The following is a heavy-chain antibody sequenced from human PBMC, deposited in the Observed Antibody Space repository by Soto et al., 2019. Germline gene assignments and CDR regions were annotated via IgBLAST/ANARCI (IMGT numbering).Heavy chain of an antibody. Sequence: GGSLRLSCAASGFTFSSYGMHWVRQAPGKGLEWVAVISYDGSNKYYADSVKGRFTTSRDNSKNTLYLQMNSLRAEDTAVYYCAKDGRGPYSSSWYDWFDPWGQGTLVTVSS. V-gene: IGHV3-30*18. CDR2: ISYDGSNK. CDR1: GFTFSSYG. CDR3: AKDGRGPYSSSWYDWFDP. D-gene: IGHD6-13*01. J-gene: IGHJ5*02.